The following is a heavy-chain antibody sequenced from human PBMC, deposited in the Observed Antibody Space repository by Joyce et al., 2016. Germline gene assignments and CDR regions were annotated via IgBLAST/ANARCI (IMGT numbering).Heavy chain of an antibody. D-gene: IGHD2-15*01. CDR3: ARAKTVVVAYTLRDGFDV. V-gene: IGHV3-23*04. J-gene: IGHJ3*01. Sequence: EMQLEESGGTLVHPGWSLRLSCKVSSRLSNKNVMGWVRQATGKGLEWVSARGGSGGARYYADSVKGRFTVARDNSENMMYLQMTSLQIEDTAIYYCARAKTVVVAYTLRDGFDVWGQGTKVAVSS. CDR1: SRLSNKNV. CDR2: RGGSGGAR.